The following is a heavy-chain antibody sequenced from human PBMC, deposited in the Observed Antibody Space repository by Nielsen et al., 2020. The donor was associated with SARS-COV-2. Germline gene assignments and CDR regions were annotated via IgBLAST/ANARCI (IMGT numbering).Heavy chain of an antibody. J-gene: IGHJ6*03. CDR2: INAGNGNT. CDR1: GYTFTSYA. Sequence: ASVKVSCKASGYTFTSYAMHWVRQAPGQRLEWMGWINAGNGNTKYSQKFQGRVTITRDTSASTAYMELSSLRSEDTAVYYCARDHETYYDFWSGYLGGSGYYYYMDVWGKGTTVTVSS. V-gene: IGHV1-3*01. CDR3: ARDHETYYDFWSGYLGGSGYYYYMDV. D-gene: IGHD3-3*01.